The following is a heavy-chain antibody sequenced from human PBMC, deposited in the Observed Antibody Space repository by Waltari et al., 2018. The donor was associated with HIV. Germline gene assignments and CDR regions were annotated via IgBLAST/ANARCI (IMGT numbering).Heavy chain of an antibody. CDR1: GFTFSSFS. Sequence: GSLRLSCAGSGFTFSSFSMNWVRQAPGKGLEWVASISSGSSFIDYADSVKGRFTISRDNAKNSLYLQMKSLRVEDTALYYCARALTNFGGFWGQGTLVTVSS. CDR3: ARALTNFGGF. J-gene: IGHJ4*02. D-gene: IGHD4-17*01. V-gene: IGHV3-21*01. CDR2: ISSGSSFI.